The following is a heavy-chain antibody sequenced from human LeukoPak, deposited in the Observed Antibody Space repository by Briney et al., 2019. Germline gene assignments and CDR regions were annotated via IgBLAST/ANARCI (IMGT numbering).Heavy chain of an antibody. V-gene: IGHV3-7*01. CDR3: AVHAPPRDFWSGYFLGYYYYMDV. D-gene: IGHD3-3*01. Sequence: PGGSLRLSCAASGFTFSSYWMSWVRQAPGKGLEWVANIKQDGSEKYYVDSVKGRFTISRDNAKNSLYLQMNSLRAEDTAVYYCAVHAPPRDFWSGYFLGYYYYMDVWGKGTTVTVSS. J-gene: IGHJ6*03. CDR1: GFTFSSYW. CDR2: IKQDGSEK.